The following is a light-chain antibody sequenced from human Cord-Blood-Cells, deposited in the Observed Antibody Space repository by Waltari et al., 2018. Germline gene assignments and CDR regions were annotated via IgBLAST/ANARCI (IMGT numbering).Light chain of an antibody. CDR3: SSYTSSSTT. CDR1: SSDVGGYNY. V-gene: IGLV2-14*01. J-gene: IGLJ1*01. CDR2: DVS. Sequence: QSALTQPASVSGSPGQSITISCTGTSSDVGGYNYVSWYQQHPGKAPKLMIYDVSKRPSGVSIRFSGSTSGNTASRTISGLQAEDEADYYCSSYTSSSTTFGTGTKVTVL.